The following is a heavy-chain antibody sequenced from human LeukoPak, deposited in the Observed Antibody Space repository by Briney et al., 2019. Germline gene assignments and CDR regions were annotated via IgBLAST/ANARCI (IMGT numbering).Heavy chain of an antibody. J-gene: IGHJ4*02. Sequence: GGSLRLSCAASGFTFSSYGMHWVRQAPGKGLEWVAVISYDGSNKYYADSVKGRFTISRDNSKNTLYLQMNSLRAEDTAVYYCARALAEYSSGWYGGYYWGQGTLVTVSS. CDR2: ISYDGSNK. D-gene: IGHD6-19*01. CDR1: GFTFSSYG. V-gene: IGHV3-30*03. CDR3: ARALAEYSSGWYGGYY.